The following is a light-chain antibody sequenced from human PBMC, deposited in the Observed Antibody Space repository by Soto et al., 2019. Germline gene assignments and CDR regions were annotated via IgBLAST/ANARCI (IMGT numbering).Light chain of an antibody. Sequence: EIIMTQSPATLSVSPVEDATLSCRASQGIGDTLAWYQHKPGQTPRLLIYDTSTRATGVPARFSGSRSGTEFTLTINSLQSEDFAVYYCQRYNNWPLTFGGGTKVDIK. CDR1: QGIGDT. CDR3: QRYNNWPLT. CDR2: DTS. J-gene: IGKJ4*01. V-gene: IGKV3-15*01.